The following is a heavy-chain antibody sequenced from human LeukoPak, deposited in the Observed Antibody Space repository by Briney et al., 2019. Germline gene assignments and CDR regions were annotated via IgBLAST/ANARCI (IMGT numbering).Heavy chain of an antibody. D-gene: IGHD2-2*01. V-gene: IGHV3-23*01. CDR3: AKDMRPHNIVVVPAAPDY. CDR1: GFTFSSYA. J-gene: IGHJ4*02. CDR2: ISGSGGST. Sequence: TGGSLRLSCAASGFTFSSYAMSWVRQAPGKGLEWVSAISGSGGSTYYADSVKGRFTISRDNSKNTLYLQMNSLRAEDTAVYYCAKDMRPHNIVVVPAAPDYWGQGTLVTVSS.